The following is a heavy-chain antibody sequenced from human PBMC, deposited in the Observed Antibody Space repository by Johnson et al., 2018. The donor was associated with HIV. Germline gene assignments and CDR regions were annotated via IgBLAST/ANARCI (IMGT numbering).Heavy chain of an antibody. CDR2: ISYDGSNK. Sequence: VQLVESGGGVVQPGRSLRLSCAASGFTFSSYAMHWVRQAPGKGLEWVAVISYDGSNKYYADSVKGRFTISRDNSENTLYLQMNSLRAEDTAVYYCAVSGVIVVGENAFDIWGQGTMVTVSS. J-gene: IGHJ3*02. CDR3: AVSGVIVVGENAFDI. D-gene: IGHD2-15*01. CDR1: GFTFSSYA. V-gene: IGHV3-30*04.